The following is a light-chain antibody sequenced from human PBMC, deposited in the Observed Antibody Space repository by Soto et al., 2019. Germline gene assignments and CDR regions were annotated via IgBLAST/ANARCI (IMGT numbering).Light chain of an antibody. V-gene: IGKV1-5*01. Sequence: DIQMTQSPSTLSASVGDRVTITCRASQSISMWMAWYQQKPGKAPKLLIYDASSLKSGVPSRFSGSGSGTEFTLTISSLQPADFATYHCQQYNSFPVAFGQGTKLEIK. CDR3: QQYNSFPVA. CDR1: QSISMW. CDR2: DAS. J-gene: IGKJ2*01.